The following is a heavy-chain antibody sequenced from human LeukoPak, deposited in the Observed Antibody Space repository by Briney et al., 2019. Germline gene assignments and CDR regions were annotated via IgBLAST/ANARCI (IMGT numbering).Heavy chain of an antibody. CDR3: AKDHCGGDCYSIYMDV. V-gene: IGHV3-9*01. J-gene: IGHJ6*03. CDR2: ISWNSGSI. D-gene: IGHD2-21*02. CDR1: GFTFDDYA. Sequence: SGGPLRLSCAASGFTFDDYAMHWVRQAPGKGLEWVSGISWNSGSIGYADSVKGRFTISRDNAKNSLYLQMNSLRAEDTALYYCAKDHCGGDCYSIYMDVWGKGTTVTVSS.